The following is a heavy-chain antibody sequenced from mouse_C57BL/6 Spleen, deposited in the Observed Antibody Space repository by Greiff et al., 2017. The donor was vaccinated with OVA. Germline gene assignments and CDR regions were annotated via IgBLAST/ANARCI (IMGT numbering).Heavy chain of an antibody. CDR1: GFSLTSYG. CDR3: ARHRFYDGYSGTDAMDY. V-gene: IGHV2-6-1*01. Sequence: QVQLKESGPGLVAPSQSLSITCTVSGFSLTSYGVHWVRQPPGKGLEWLVVIWSDGSTTYNSALKSRLSISKDNSTSQVFLKMNSLQTDDTAMYYCARHRFYDGYSGTDAMDYWGQGTSVTVSS. D-gene: IGHD2-3*01. CDR2: IWSDGST. J-gene: IGHJ4*01.